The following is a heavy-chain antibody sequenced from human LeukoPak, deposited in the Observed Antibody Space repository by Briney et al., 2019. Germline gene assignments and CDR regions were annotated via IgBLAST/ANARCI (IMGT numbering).Heavy chain of an antibody. J-gene: IGHJ4*02. CDR1: GFTVSSNY. D-gene: IGHD3-16*01. CDR3: ARVTGGSHMDY. CDR2: LYSDGST. Sequence: PGGSLRLSCAASGFTVSSNYMSWVRQAPGKGLEWVSVLYSDGSTHYADSVKDRFTISRDNSKNTLYLQMNSLRVEDTAVYYCARVTGGSHMDYWGQGTLVTVSS. V-gene: IGHV3-66*01.